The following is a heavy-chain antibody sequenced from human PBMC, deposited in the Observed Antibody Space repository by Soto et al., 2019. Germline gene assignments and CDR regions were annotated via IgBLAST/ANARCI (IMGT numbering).Heavy chain of an antibody. Sequence: LILSCVSLGFIFHNCWMHWVREAPGKGLVCVARIHGDWITTTYVDSVKGPFTISRNNAKITVYLQMNRLRAEYTAVYYLVRGSRHRGLPYRGQGILVTVSS. CDR3: VRGSRHRGLPY. CDR1: GFIFHNCW. CDR2: IHGDWITT. J-gene: IGHJ4*02. D-gene: IGHD3-10*01. V-gene: IGHV3-74*01.